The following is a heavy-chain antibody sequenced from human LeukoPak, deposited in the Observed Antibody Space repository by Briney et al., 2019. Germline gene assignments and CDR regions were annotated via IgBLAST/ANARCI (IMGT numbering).Heavy chain of an antibody. D-gene: IGHD3-9*01. Sequence: SETLSLTCTVSGGSISSYYWSWIRQPPGKGLEWIGYISYSGSTNYNPSLKSRVTISIDTSKNQFSLKLRSVTTADTAIYYCARQGYDILTGYIDAFDIWGQGTMVTVSS. V-gene: IGHV4-59*08. CDR1: GGSISSYY. CDR3: ARQGYDILTGYIDAFDI. CDR2: ISYSGST. J-gene: IGHJ3*02.